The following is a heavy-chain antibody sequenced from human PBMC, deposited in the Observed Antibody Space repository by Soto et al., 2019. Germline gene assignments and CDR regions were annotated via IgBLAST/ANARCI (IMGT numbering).Heavy chain of an antibody. CDR1: GGSFSAYS. D-gene: IGHD3-3*01. J-gene: IGHJ5*02. CDR3: AREVDYYDFWSGYWEKNWFDP. V-gene: IGHV4-34*01. Sequence: SETLSLTCAVYGGSFSAYSCTWIRQPPGKGLEWIGEINHSGSTNYNPSLKSRVTLSVDTSKNQFSLNLRAVTAADTAVYYCAREVDYYDFWSGYWEKNWFDPWGQGTLVTVSS. CDR2: INHSGST.